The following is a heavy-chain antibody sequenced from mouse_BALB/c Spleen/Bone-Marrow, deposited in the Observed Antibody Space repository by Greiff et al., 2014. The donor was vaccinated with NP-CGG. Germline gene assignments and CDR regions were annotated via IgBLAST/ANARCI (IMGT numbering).Heavy chain of an antibody. V-gene: IGHV2-9*02. Sequence: VKLMESGPGLVAPSQSLSITCTVSGFSLTSYGVHWVRQPPGKGLEWLGVIWAGGSTNYNSALMSRLSISKDNSKSQVFLKMNSLQTDDTAMYYCASPIYYEYPLFAYWGQGTLVTVPA. CDR2: IWAGGST. CDR1: GFSLTSYG. CDR3: ASPIYYEYPLFAY. D-gene: IGHD2-4*01. J-gene: IGHJ3*01.